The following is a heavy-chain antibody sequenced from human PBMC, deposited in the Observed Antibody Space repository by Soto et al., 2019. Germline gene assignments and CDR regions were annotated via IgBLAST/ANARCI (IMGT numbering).Heavy chain of an antibody. CDR3: ARDHRRNWNYVYYYYYKDV. V-gene: IGHV6-1*01. J-gene: IGHJ6*03. D-gene: IGHD1-7*01. Sequence: QSQTLSLTCAISGDSVSSNSAAWNWIRQSPSRGLEWLGRTYYRSKWYNDYAVSVKSRITINPDTSKNQFSLQLNSVTPEDTAVYYCARDHRRNWNYVYYYYYKDVWGKGTTVTVSS. CDR2: TYYRSKWYN. CDR1: GDSVSSNSAA.